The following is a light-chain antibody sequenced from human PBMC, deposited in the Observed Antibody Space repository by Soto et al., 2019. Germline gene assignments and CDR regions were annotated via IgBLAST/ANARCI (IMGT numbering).Light chain of an antibody. CDR3: QQYENSPPYT. V-gene: IGKV3D-20*01. Sequence: EIVLTQSPATLSLSPGERATLSCGASQSVSSSYLAWYQQKPGLAPRLLIYDASSRATGIPDRFSGSGSGTDFTLTISRLEPEDFAVYYCQQYENSPPYTFGQGTKLEIK. CDR1: QSVSSSY. CDR2: DAS. J-gene: IGKJ2*01.